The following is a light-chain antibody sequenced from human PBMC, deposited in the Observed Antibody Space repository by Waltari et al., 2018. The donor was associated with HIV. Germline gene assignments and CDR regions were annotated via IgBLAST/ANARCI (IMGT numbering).Light chain of an antibody. V-gene: IGKV3-20*01. CDR1: QTISSTY. CDR2: GAS. Sequence: IALTQSPGTLSLSPGTLSCRASQTISSTYLAWYQQKPGQAPRLLIYGASSRATGIPDRFSGSGSGTDFTLTISSLEPEDCAVYYCQQYIGSPRTFGQGTKVELK. CDR3: QQYIGSPRT. J-gene: IGKJ1*01.